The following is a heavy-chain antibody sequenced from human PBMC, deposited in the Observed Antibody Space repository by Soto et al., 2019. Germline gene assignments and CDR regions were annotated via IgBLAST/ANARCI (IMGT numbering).Heavy chain of an antibody. J-gene: IGHJ4*02. CDR2: IYYSGST. D-gene: IGHD3-10*01. CDR3: AREGNGSGSYLFDY. V-gene: IGHV4-31*03. Sequence: SETLSLTCTVSGGSISSGGYYWSWIRQHPGKGLEWIGYIYYSGSTYYNPSLKSRVTISVDTSKNQFSLKLSSVTAADTAVYYCAREGNGSGSYLFDYWGQGTLVTVSS. CDR1: GGSISSGGYY.